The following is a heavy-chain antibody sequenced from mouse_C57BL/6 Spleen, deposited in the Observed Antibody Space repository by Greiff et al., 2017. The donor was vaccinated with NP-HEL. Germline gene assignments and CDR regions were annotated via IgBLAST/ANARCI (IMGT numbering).Heavy chain of an antibody. J-gene: IGHJ1*03. D-gene: IGHD4-1*01. CDR1: GYTFTSYW. CDR3: ARSGTEDWYFDV. CDR2: IDPSDSET. Sequence: QVQLQQPGAELVRPGSSVKLSCKASGYTFTSYWMHWVKQRPIQGLEWIGNIDPSDSETHYNQKFKDKATLTVDKSSSTAYMQLSSLTSEDSAVYYCARSGTEDWYFDVWGTGTTVTVSS. V-gene: IGHV1-52*01.